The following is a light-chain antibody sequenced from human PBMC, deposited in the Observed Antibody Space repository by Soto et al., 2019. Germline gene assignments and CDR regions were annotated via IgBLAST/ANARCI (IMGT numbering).Light chain of an antibody. CDR2: EVN. CDR3: SSYAESNILI. CDR1: SSDVGGYNY. V-gene: IGLV2-8*01. Sequence: QSVLTQPPSASGSPRQSVTISCTGTSSDVGGYNYVSWYQQHPGKAPKLMIYEVNRRPSGVPDRFSGSKSGNTASLTVSGLQAEDEGDYYCSSYAESNILIFGGGTKLTVL. J-gene: IGLJ2*01.